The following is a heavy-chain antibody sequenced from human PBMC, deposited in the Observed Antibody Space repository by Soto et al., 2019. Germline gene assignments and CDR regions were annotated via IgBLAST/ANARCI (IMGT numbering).Heavy chain of an antibody. CDR1: GYTFTSYG. CDR3: ARDPEDIVVVPALTYYYYGMDV. Sequence: QVQLVQSGAEVKKPGASVKVSCKASGYTFTSYGISWVRQAPGQGLEWMGWISAYNGNTNYAQKLQGRVTMTTDTSTSTAYMELRSLRSDDTAVYYCARDPEDIVVVPALTYYYYGMDVWGQGTTVTVSS. J-gene: IGHJ6*02. CDR2: ISAYNGNT. V-gene: IGHV1-18*01. D-gene: IGHD2-2*01.